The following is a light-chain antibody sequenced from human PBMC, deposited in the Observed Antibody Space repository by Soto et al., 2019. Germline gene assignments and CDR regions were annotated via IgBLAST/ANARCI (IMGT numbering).Light chain of an antibody. J-gene: IGKJ1*01. CDR1: QSILYSSNNKNY. V-gene: IGKV4-1*01. CDR3: QQYYDVPQK. Sequence: DIVMTQSPESLAVSLGERATINCKYSQSILYSSNNKNYLAWYQQKPGQPPKLLIYWASTRESGVPERFSGSGSGTQFPLTISSLQAEDVAVDYCQQYYDVPQKFGQGTKVEIK. CDR2: WAS.